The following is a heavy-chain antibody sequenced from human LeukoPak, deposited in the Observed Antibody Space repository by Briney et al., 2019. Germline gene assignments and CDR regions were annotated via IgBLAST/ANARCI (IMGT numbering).Heavy chain of an antibody. CDR3: ARYPRNTYYDYWSGYHDAFDI. CDR2: IIPILGIA. D-gene: IGHD3-3*01. CDR1: GGTFSSYA. Sequence: SVKVSCKASGGTFSSYAISWVRQAPGQGLEWMGRIIPILGIANYAQKFQGRVTITADKSTSTAYMELSSLRSEDTAVYYCARYPRNTYYDYWSGYHDAFDIWGQGTMVTVSS. V-gene: IGHV1-69*04. J-gene: IGHJ3*02.